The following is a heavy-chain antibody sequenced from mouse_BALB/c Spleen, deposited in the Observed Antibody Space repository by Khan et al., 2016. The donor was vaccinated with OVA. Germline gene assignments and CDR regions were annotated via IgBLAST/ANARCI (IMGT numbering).Heavy chain of an antibody. CDR3: ARIKKIVATYFDY. J-gene: IGHJ2*01. CDR1: GYTFTRYW. Sequence: VQLKQPGAELVKAGASVKMSCKASGYTFTRYWMHWVKQRLGQGLEWFAETNPTNGRTYYNEKFKSKATLTVDKSSSTAYMLLSGPTFEDSAVYYCARIKKIVATYFDYWGQGTTLTVSS. D-gene: IGHD1-1*01. V-gene: IGHV1S81*02. CDR2: TNPTNGRT.